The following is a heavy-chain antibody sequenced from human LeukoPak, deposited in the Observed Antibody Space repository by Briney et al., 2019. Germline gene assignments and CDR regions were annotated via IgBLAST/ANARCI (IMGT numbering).Heavy chain of an antibody. V-gene: IGHV3-7*01. CDR1: GFTFSSYW. Sequence: GGSLRLSCAASGFTFSSYWMGWVRQAPGKGLEWVANIKQDGSEKSSVDSVKGRFTISRDNAKNSLYMQMNSLRAEDTAVYYCARVMSASVWRSYGSYYYYYYMDIWGKGTTVTVSS. CDR2: IKQDGSEK. J-gene: IGHJ6*03. CDR3: ARVMSASVWRSYGSYYYYYYMDI. D-gene: IGHD3-16*01.